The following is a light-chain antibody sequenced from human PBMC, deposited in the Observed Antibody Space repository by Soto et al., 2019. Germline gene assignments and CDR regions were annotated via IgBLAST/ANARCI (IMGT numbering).Light chain of an antibody. CDR1: QSINSRY. Sequence: EIVLTQSPGTLSLSPGERATLSCRASQSINSRYLAWYQQKPGQAPRLLIYGASSRATGIPDRFSGSGSGKDFPLTISRLGPEDFAVYYCQQFGSSPGFTFGPGTKVDIK. CDR2: GAS. V-gene: IGKV3-20*01. J-gene: IGKJ3*01. CDR3: QQFGSSPGFT.